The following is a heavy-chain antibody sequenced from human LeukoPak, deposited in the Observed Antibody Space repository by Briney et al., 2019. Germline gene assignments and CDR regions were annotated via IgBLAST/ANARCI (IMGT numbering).Heavy chain of an antibody. CDR2: IDTSTGKP. Sequence: GASVKVSCKASGYTFTSYYMHWVRQAPGQGLEWMGWIDTSTGKPTYAQGFTEQFVFSLDASVSTAYLQISSLKAEDTAVYYCARDNYGAEEGIGSSLVWLDPWGQGTRVTVSS. CDR3: ARDNYGAEEGIGSSLVWLDP. D-gene: IGHD4-11*01. CDR1: GYTFTSYY. V-gene: IGHV7-4-1*02. J-gene: IGHJ5*02.